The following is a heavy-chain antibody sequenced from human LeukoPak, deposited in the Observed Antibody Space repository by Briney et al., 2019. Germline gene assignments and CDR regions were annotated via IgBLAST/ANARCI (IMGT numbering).Heavy chain of an antibody. CDR1: GFTFSSYA. D-gene: IGHD2-2*01. J-gene: IGHJ5*02. Sequence: RPGGSLRLSCAASGFTFSSYAMSWVRQAPGKGLEWVSAISGSGGSTYYADSVKGRFTISRDNSKNTLYLQMNSLRAEDTAVYYCARGKNRAGVPAARRNWFDPWGQGTLVTVSS. CDR3: ARGKNRAGVPAARRNWFDP. V-gene: IGHV3-23*01. CDR2: ISGSGGST.